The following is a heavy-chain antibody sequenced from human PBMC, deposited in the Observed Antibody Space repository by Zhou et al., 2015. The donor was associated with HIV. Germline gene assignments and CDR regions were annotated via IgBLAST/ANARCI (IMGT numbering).Heavy chain of an antibody. V-gene: IGHV1-2*04. Sequence: QVQLVQSGAEVKKPGASVKVSCKASGYTFTGYYMHWVRQAPGQGLEWMGWINPNSGGTNYAQKFQGWVTMTRDTSISTAYMELSRLRSDDTAVYYCARAPRITIFGVVTHFDYWGQGTLVTVSS. CDR3: ARAPRITIFGVVTHFDY. D-gene: IGHD3-3*01. J-gene: IGHJ4*02. CDR1: GYTFTGYY. CDR2: INPNSGGT.